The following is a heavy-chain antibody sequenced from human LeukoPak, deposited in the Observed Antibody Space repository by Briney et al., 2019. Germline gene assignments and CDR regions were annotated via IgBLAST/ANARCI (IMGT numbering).Heavy chain of an antibody. CDR1: GGSISGYY. V-gene: IGHV4-59*08. Sequence: PSETPSLTCTVSGGSISGYYWSWIRQPPGKGLEWIGYIYSSGSTDYNPSLKSRVTISVDTSKNQFSLKLSSVTAADTAVYYCARHGGSYYPYWGQGTLVTVSS. CDR3: ARHGGSYYPY. J-gene: IGHJ4*02. D-gene: IGHD1-26*01. CDR2: IYSSGST.